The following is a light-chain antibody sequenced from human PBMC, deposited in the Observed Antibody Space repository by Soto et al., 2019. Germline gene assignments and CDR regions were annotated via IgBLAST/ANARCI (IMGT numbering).Light chain of an antibody. V-gene: IGKV1-33*01. Sequence: DIQMTQSPSSLSASVGDRVTITCQASQDISDYLNWYQKKPGKAPKLLLYDASNFETGVPLGFSGRGFGTVFTFTISSLQPEDSASYYCQHYDNLPLTFGGGTKVEIK. CDR1: QDISDY. CDR3: QHYDNLPLT. CDR2: DAS. J-gene: IGKJ4*01.